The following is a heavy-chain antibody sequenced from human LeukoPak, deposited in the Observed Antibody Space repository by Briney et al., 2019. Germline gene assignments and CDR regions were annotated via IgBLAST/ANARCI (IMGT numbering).Heavy chain of an antibody. Sequence: SETLSLTCTVSGGSISSYYWSWIRQPAEKGLEWIGRIYSSGSTNYNPSLKSRVTMSVDTSKNQFSLKLSSVTAADTAVYYCARNPSYDILTGYSDYYGMDVWGQGTTVTVSS. CDR2: IYSSGST. J-gene: IGHJ6*02. CDR1: GGSISSYY. CDR3: ARNPSYDILTGYSDYYGMDV. D-gene: IGHD3-9*01. V-gene: IGHV4-4*07.